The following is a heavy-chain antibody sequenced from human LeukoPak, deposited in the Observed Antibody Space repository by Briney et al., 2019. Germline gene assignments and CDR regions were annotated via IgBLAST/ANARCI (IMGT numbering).Heavy chain of an antibody. CDR2: ISYDGSNK. J-gene: IGHJ6*02. CDR1: GFTFSSYG. V-gene: IGHV3-30*18. Sequence: GGSLRLSCAASGFTFSSYGTHWVRQAPGKGLEWVAVISYDGSNKYYADSVKGRFTISRDNSKNTLYLQMNSLRAEDTAVYYCAKDLDPELYYYGMDVWGQGTTVTVSS. D-gene: IGHD1-26*01. CDR3: AKDLDPELYYYGMDV.